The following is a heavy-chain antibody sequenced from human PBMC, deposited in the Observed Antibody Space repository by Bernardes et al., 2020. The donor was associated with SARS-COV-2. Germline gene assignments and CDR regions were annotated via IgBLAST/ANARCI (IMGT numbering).Heavy chain of an antibody. CDR3: ASKYYYGSGSYSY. J-gene: IGHJ4*02. CDR1: GGSISNYY. V-gene: IGHV4-59*01. D-gene: IGHD3-10*01. Sequence: SYTLSLTCTVSGGSISNYYWSWIRQPPGKGLEWIGYIHYSGSTSYNPSLKSRVTMSVDTSKNQFSLKLSYLTAADTAVYYCASKYYYGSGSYSYWGQGTLVTVSS. CDR2: IHYSGST.